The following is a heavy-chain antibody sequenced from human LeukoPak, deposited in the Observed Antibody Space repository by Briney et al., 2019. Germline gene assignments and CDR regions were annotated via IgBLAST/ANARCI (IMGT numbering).Heavy chain of an antibody. CDR1: GFTFSSYA. D-gene: IGHD2-8*01. Sequence: QTGGSLRLSCAASGFTFSSYAMHWVRQAPGKGLEWVAVISYDGSNKYYADCVKGRFTSSRDNSKNTLYLKMNSLRAEDTAVYYCAKDRSTVLMIYATDYWGQGTLVTVSS. CDR3: AKDRSTVLMIYATDY. CDR2: ISYDGSNK. J-gene: IGHJ4*02. V-gene: IGHV3-30*04.